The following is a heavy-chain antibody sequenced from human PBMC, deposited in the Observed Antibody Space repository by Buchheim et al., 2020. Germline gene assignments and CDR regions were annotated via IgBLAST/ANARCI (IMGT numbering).Heavy chain of an antibody. D-gene: IGHD2-15*01. V-gene: IGHV3-21*01. CDR1: EFTFSTYT. CDR2: ISSTGSYI. Sequence: EVQLVESGGGLVKPGGSLSLSCAASEFTFSTYTMNWVRQAPGKGLEWVSSISSTGSYIYYADSVKGRFTISRDDAKNSLYLQMNSLRAEDTAMYYCARAGRYCSVGSCYSHYWGQGTL. CDR3: ARAGRYCSVGSCYSHY. J-gene: IGHJ4*02.